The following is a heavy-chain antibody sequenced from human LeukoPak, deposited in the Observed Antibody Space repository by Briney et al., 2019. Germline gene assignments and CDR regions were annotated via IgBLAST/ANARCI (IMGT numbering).Heavy chain of an antibody. CDR1: GFTVSSNY. D-gene: IGHD3-22*01. Sequence: GGSLRLSCAASGFTVSSNYMSWVRQAPGKGLEWVSVIYSGGSTYYADSVKGRFTISRDNAKNTLYLQMNSLRAEDTAVYYCAREGSYYYYDSSGYYSGLFDYWGQGTLVTVSS. J-gene: IGHJ4*02. CDR3: AREGSYYYYDSSGYYSGLFDY. V-gene: IGHV3-53*01. CDR2: IYSGGST.